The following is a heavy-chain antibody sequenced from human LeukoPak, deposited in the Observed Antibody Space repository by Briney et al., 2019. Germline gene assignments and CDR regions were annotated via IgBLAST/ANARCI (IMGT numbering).Heavy chain of an antibody. V-gene: IGHV1-69*01. CDR3: ARDYYGSGRAIVFDI. J-gene: IGHJ3*02. CDR2: IIPIFGTA. CDR1: GGTFSSYA. Sequence: VASVKVSCKASGGTFSSYAISWVRQAPGQGLEWMGGIIPIFGTANYAQKFQGRVTITADESTSTAYMELSSLRSEDTAVYYCARDYYGSGRAIVFDIWGQGTMVTVSS. D-gene: IGHD3-10*01.